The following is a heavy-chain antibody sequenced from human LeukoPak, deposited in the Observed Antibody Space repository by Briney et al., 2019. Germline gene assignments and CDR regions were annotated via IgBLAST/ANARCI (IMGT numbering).Heavy chain of an antibody. V-gene: IGHV4-59*12. Sequence: SETLSLTCTVSGGSISSYYWSWIRQPPGKGLEWIGYIYYSGSTYYNPSLKSRVTISVDTSKNQFSLKLSSVTAADTAVYYCPRDTRWFDPWGQGTLVTVSS. CDR3: PRDTRWFDP. CDR2: IYYSGST. CDR1: GGSISSYY. J-gene: IGHJ5*02.